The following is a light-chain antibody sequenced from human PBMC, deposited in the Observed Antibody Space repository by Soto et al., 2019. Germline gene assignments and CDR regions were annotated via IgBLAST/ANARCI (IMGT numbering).Light chain of an antibody. Sequence: EIVLTQSPATLSLSPGERATLSCRAGQSFSSYLACYQQRPGQAPRLLIYDASNRATGVPARFSGSGSGTDFTLTIRSLEPEDFAVYYCQQRSSWPPTFGQGTRLEI. V-gene: IGKV3-11*01. CDR3: QQRSSWPPT. J-gene: IGKJ5*01. CDR2: DAS. CDR1: QSFSSY.